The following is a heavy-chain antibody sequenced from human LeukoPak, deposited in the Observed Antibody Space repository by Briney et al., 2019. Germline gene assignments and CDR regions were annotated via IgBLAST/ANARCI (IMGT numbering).Heavy chain of an antibody. J-gene: IGHJ4*01. V-gene: IGHV3-21*01. CDR1: GFTFSSYS. CDR3: ARDLGAPTHGFDY. Sequence: PGGSLRLPCAASGFTFSSYSMNWVRQAPGKGLEWVSSISSSSSYIYYADSVKGRFTISRDNAKNSLYLQMNSLRAEDTAVYYCARDLGAPTHGFDYWGHGTLVTVSS. CDR2: ISSSSSYI. D-gene: IGHD2-15*01.